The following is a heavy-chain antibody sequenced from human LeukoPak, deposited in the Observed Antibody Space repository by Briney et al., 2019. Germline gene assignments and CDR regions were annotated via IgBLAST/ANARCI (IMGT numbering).Heavy chain of an antibody. D-gene: IGHD1/OR15-1a*01. V-gene: IGHV1-69*01. CDR2: IIPVLGTR. J-gene: IGHJ3*02. Sequence: SVKVSFKTSGGTFSNYATSWVRQAPGQGLEWMGGIIPVLGTRKFAQKFQGRVTITADESTSTAYMELSSLRSEDTAVYYCAVTNAFDIWGQGTMVTVSS. CDR1: GGTFSNYA. CDR3: AVTNAFDI.